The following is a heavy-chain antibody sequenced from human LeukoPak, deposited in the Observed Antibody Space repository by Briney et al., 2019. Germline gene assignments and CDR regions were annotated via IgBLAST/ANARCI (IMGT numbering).Heavy chain of an antibody. Sequence: GGYLRFSCAVSGCTFDDYGMSWVRQAPGKGLEWVSGINWNGGSTGYADSVKGRFTIARDNAKYSLYLQMNSLRAEDTALYHCARVTIFGVVIRYFDYWGQGTLVTVSS. CDR2: INWNGGST. V-gene: IGHV3-20*01. J-gene: IGHJ4*02. CDR3: ARVTIFGVVIRYFDY. D-gene: IGHD3-3*01. CDR1: GCTFDDYG.